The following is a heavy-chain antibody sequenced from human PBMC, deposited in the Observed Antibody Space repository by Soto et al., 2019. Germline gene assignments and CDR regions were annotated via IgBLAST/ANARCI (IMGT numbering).Heavy chain of an antibody. Sequence: EVQLVESGGGLVQPGGSLRLSCVASGFTFSDYYMHWVRQAPGKGLVWVSRLNGDGSSTNYANSVKGRFTISRDNAKNTLYLQMNSLRAEDTAVYFCASSQNGRFLSWGQGSLVTVSS. CDR2: LNGDGSST. CDR1: GFTFSDYY. J-gene: IGHJ5*02. V-gene: IGHV3-74*01. CDR3: ASSQNGRFLS. D-gene: IGHD3-3*01.